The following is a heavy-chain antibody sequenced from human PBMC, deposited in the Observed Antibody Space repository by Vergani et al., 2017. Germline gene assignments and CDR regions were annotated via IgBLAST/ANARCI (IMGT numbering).Heavy chain of an antibody. J-gene: IGHJ4*02. CDR3: ARGDYGILTGYRY. CDR1: GYIFSNYY. D-gene: IGHD3-9*01. Sequence: QVQVVQSGAEVKKSGASVQVSCKTSGYIFSNYYMHWVRQAPGQGLEWMGIINPSGGHTNYAQKIQGRVTMTRDTSTSTVYMELSSLRSEDTAIYYCARGDYGILTGYRYLGQGTLVTVSA. V-gene: IGHV1-46*03. CDR2: INPSGGHT.